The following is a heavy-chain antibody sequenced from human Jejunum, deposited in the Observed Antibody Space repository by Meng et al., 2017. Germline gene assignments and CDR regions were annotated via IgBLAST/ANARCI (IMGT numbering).Heavy chain of an antibody. CDR3: ARNGAYSADH. CDR1: GASISSGYW. V-gene: IGHV4-4*02. J-gene: IGHJ4*02. D-gene: IGHD2-15*01. Sequence: QVQAPESGPGLVEPSGTLSLTCAVSGASISSGYWWSWVRQPPGKGLEWIGEIHHGGDTNYNPSLKSRVTISVDKSNNQYSLRLTSVTAADTAMYYCARNGAYSADHWGQGTLVTVSS. CDR2: IHHGGDT.